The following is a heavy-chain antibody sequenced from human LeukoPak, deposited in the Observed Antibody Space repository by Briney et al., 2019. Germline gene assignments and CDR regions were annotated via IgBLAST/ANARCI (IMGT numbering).Heavy chain of an antibody. D-gene: IGHD6-19*01. CDR1: GFTIVTYS. CDR2: MNSDGGYI. CDR3: ARDNAGWSRDY. Sequence: GGSLRLSCAASGFTIVTYSMSWVRQAPGEGLEWVSTMNSDGGYIVYADSVKGRFTISKDNAKNSLYLQMNSLRADDTAVYYCARDNAGWSRDYWGQGTLVTVSS. J-gene: IGHJ4*02. V-gene: IGHV3-21*01.